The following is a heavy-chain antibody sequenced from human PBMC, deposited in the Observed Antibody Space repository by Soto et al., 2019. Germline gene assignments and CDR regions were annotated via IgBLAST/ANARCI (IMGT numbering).Heavy chain of an antibody. CDR2: INPSGGST. V-gene: IGHV1-46*01. Sequence: QVQLVQSGAEVKKPGASVKVSCKASGYTFTSHYIHWVRQAPGQGLEWMGIINPSGGSTSYAQKFQGRVTMTRDTSTSTVYMELSSLRSEDPDVYYFARTLWFGELWAPVDYWGQGTLVTVSS. CDR1: GYTFTSHY. CDR3: ARTLWFGELWAPVDY. D-gene: IGHD3-10*01. J-gene: IGHJ4*02.